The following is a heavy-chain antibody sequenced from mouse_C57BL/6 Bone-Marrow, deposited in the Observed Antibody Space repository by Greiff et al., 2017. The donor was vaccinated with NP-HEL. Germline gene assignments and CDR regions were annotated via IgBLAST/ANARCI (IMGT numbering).Heavy chain of an antibody. CDR2: IDPSDSYT. CDR3: ARRVFITTVVATDY. CDR1: GYTFSSYW. Sequence: QVQLQQPGAELVRPGPSVKLSCKASGYTFSSYWMHWVKQRPGQGLEWIGVIDPSDSYTNYNQKFKGKATLTVDTSSSTAYMQLSSLTSEDSAVYYCARRVFITTVVATDYWGQGTTLTVSS. J-gene: IGHJ2*01. V-gene: IGHV1-59*01. D-gene: IGHD1-1*01.